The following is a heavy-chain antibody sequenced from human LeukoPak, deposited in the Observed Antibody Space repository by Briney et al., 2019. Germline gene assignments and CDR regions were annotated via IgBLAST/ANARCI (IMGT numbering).Heavy chain of an antibody. CDR3: ARAAAAAYQIGAFDI. CDR1: GFTFSSYD. V-gene: IGHV3-13*01. J-gene: IGHJ3*02. CDR2: IGTAGDT. D-gene: IGHD2-2*01. Sequence: GGSLRLSCAASGFTFSSYDMHWVRQATGKGLEWVSAIGTAGDTYYPGSVKGRFTISRENDKNSLYLQMNSLRAGDTAVYYCARAAAAAYQIGAFDIWGQGTMVTVSS.